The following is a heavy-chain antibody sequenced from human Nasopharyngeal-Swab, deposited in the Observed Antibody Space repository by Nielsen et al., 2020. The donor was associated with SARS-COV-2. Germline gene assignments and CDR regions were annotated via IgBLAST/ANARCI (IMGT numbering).Heavy chain of an antibody. Sequence: ASVKVSCKASGYTFTSYYMHCVRQAPGQGLEWMGIINPSGGSTSYAQKFQGRVTMTRDTSTSTVYMELSSLRSDDTAVYYCARDLRSTLYYFDQWGQGTLVTVSS. J-gene: IGHJ4*02. D-gene: IGHD2-2*02. V-gene: IGHV1-46*01. CDR1: GYTFTSYY. CDR2: INPSGGST. CDR3: ARDLRSTLYYFDQ.